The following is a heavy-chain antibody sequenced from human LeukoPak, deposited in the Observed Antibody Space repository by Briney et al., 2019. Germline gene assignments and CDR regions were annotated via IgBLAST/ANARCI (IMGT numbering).Heavy chain of an antibody. J-gene: IGHJ6*03. V-gene: IGHV4-61*02. CDR2: IYTSGST. CDR1: GGSISSSSYY. D-gene: IGHD2-2*01. Sequence: SETLSLTCTVSGGSISSSSYYWSWIRQPAGKGLEWIGRIYTSGSTNYNPSLKSRVTISVDTSKNQFSLKLSSVTAADTAVYYCARTRAGYCSSTSCPYYYYMDVWGKGTTVTVSS. CDR3: ARTRAGYCSSTSCPYYYYMDV.